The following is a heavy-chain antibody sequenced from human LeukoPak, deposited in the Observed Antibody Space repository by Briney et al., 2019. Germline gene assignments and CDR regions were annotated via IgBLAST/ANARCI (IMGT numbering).Heavy chain of an antibody. V-gene: IGHV1-18*01. CDR2: ISAYNGNT. CDR3: ARGPLYSSSWYFDY. Sequence: ASVKVSCKASGYTFTSYGISWVRQAPGQGLEWMGWISAYNGNTNYAQRLQGRVTMTTDTSTSTAYMELRSLRSDDTAVYYCARGPLYSSSWYFDYWGQGTLVTVSS. D-gene: IGHD6-13*01. J-gene: IGHJ4*02. CDR1: GYTFTSYG.